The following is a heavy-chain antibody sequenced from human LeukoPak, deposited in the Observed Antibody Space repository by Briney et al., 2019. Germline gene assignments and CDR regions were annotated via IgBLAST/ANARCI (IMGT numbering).Heavy chain of an antibody. J-gene: IGHJ4*02. V-gene: IGHV3-21*01. Sequence: GGSLRLSCAASGFTFSSYSMNWVGQAPGKGLEWVSSISTSSSYIYYADSVKGRFTISRDNAKNSLYLQMNSLRAEDTAVYYCARGSEWELLSCDFWGQGTVVTVSS. D-gene: IGHD1-26*01. CDR2: ISTSSSYI. CDR3: ARGSEWELLSCDF. CDR1: GFTFSSYS.